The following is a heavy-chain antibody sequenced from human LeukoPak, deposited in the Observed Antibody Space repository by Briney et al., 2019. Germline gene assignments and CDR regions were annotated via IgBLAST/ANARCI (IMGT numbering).Heavy chain of an antibody. CDR3: ARNGFRTYCGTGCYSDYMDV. D-gene: IGHD2-21*02. V-gene: IGHV4-4*07. CDR2: IYGTGST. J-gene: IGHJ6*03. Sequence: PSETLSLTCTVSGASVSRESWTWIRQPAGKGLEWIGYIYGTGSTTYNPSLQSRLTMSVDTSKNQFSLKLTSVTAADTAVYYCARNGFRTYCGTGCYSDYMDVWGKGATVTVSS. CDR1: GASVSRES.